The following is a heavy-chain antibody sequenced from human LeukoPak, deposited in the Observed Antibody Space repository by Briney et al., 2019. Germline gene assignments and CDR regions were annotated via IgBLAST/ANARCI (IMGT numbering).Heavy chain of an antibody. CDR3: AKVSGQWDYFDY. Sequence: NPGGSLRLSCVASGFTFSSYSMNWVRQAPGKGLEWVSSISSSSSYIYYADSVEGRFTISRDNAKNSLYLQMNSLRAEDTAVYYCAKVSGQWDYFDYWGQGTLVTVSS. V-gene: IGHV3-21*04. D-gene: IGHD3-3*01. J-gene: IGHJ4*02. CDR2: ISSSSSYI. CDR1: GFTFSSYS.